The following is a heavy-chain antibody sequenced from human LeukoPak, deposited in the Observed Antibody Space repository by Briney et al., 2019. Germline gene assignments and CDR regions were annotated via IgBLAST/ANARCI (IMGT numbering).Heavy chain of an antibody. D-gene: IGHD6-19*01. V-gene: IGHV3-23*01. CDR2: ISGSGGST. Sequence: GGSLRLSCVASGFTFSSYAMSWVRQAPGKGLEWVSAISGSGGSTYYADSVKGRFTISRDNSKNTLYLQMNSLRAEDTAVYYCAKGSSGWYDFDYWGQGTLVTVSS. J-gene: IGHJ4*02. CDR1: GFTFSSYA. CDR3: AKGSSGWYDFDY.